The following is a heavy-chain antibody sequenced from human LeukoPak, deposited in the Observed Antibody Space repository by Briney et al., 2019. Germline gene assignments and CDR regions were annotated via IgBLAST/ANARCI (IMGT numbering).Heavy chain of an antibody. V-gene: IGHV3-21*04. CDR3: AKDVAAGLQYYYYGMDV. CDR1: GFTFNSYS. J-gene: IGHJ6*02. Sequence: GGSLRLSCAASGFTFNSYSMNWVRHAPGKGLEWVSSIISSSTYIYYADSMKGRFTISRDNAKNSLYLQMNSLRAEDTALYYCAKDVAAGLQYYYYGMDVWGQGTTVTVSS. CDR2: IISSSTYI. D-gene: IGHD6-13*01.